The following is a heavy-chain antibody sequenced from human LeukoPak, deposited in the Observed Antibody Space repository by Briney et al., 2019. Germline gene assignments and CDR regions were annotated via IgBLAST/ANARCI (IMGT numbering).Heavy chain of an antibody. CDR3: ARDHGDFWSGAKGGNWFDP. V-gene: IGHV3-23*01. Sequence: PGGSLRLSCAASGFTFSSYAMSWVRQAPGKGLEWVSAISGSGGSTYYAYSVKGRFTISRDNSKNTLYLQMNSLRAEDTAVYYCARDHGDFWSGAKGGNWFDPWGQGTLVTVSS. CDR1: GFTFSSYA. J-gene: IGHJ5*02. CDR2: ISGSGGST. D-gene: IGHD3-3*01.